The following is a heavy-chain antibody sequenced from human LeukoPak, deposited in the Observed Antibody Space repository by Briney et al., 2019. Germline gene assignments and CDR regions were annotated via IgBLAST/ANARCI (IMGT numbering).Heavy chain of an antibody. CDR1: GFTFSSYG. V-gene: IGHV3-33*01. Sequence: GRSLRLSCAASGFTFSSYGMHWVRQAPGKGLEWVAVIWYDGSNEYYADSVKGRFTISRDNSKNTLYLQMNSLRAEDTAVYYCARDRGAAGTSFDYWGQGTLVTVSS. CDR2: IWYDGSNE. CDR3: ARDRGAAGTSFDY. J-gene: IGHJ4*02. D-gene: IGHD6-13*01.